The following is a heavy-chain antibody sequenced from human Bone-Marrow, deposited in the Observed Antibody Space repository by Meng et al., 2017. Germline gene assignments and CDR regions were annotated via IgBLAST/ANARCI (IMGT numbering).Heavy chain of an antibody. CDR1: GFTFDDYA. Sequence: GESLKISCAASGFTFDDYAMHWVRQAPGKGLEWVSLICWDGGSTYYAASVKGRFTISRDNSKNSLYLQMNSLRAEDTALYYCAKDGGKYGDYWPENWFDHWGQGTLVTVSS. J-gene: IGHJ5*02. CDR2: ICWDGGST. D-gene: IGHD4-17*01. CDR3: AKDGGKYGDYWPENWFDH. V-gene: IGHV3-43D*03.